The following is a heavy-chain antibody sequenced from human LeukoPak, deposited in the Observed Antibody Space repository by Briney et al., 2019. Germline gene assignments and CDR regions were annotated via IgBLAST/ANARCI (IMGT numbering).Heavy chain of an antibody. CDR3: AREIAVAGGAFGY. CDR2: IWYDGSNK. D-gene: IGHD6-19*01. J-gene: IGHJ4*02. V-gene: IGHV3-33*08. Sequence: GGSLRLSCTASGFNFRNAWMCWVRQAPGKGLEWVAVIWYDGSNKYYADSVKGRFTISRDNSKNTLYLQMNSLRAEDTAVYYCAREIAVAGGAFGYWGQGTLVTVSS. CDR1: GFNFRNAW.